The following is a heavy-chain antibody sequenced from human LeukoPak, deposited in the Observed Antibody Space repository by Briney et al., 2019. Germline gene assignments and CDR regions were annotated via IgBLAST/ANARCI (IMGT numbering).Heavy chain of an antibody. CDR3: ARQTGSGLFILP. Sequence: PSETLSLTCAVYGGSFSDYNWNWIRQPPGKGLEWIGEINHSGATSYNPSLKSRVTISVDPPKNQFSLRLTSVTAADTAVYYCARQTGSGLFILPGGQGTLVTVSS. V-gene: IGHV4-34*01. D-gene: IGHD3/OR15-3a*01. CDR2: INHSGAT. CDR1: GGSFSDYN. J-gene: IGHJ4*02.